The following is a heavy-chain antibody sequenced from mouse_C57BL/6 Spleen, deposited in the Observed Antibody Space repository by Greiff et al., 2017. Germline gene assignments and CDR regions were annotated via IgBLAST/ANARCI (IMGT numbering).Heavy chain of an antibody. CDR2: IDPSDSYT. CDR1: GYTFTSYW. CDR3: ARRGDYDPFYYAMDY. D-gene: IGHD2-4*01. J-gene: IGHJ4*01. Sequence: VQLQQPGAELVKPGASVKLSCKASGYTFTSYWMQWVKQRPGQGLEWIGEIDPSDSYTNYNQKFKGKATLTVDTSSSTAYMQLSSLTSEDSAVYYCARRGDYDPFYYAMDYWGQGTSVTVSS. V-gene: IGHV1-50*01.